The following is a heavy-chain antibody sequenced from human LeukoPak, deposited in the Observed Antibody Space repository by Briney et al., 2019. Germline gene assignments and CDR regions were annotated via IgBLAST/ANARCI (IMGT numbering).Heavy chain of an antibody. V-gene: IGHV1-8*01. CDR1: GYTFTSYD. CDR3: ARPVIAYYYDSSGYYYGY. Sequence: ASVKVSCKASGYTFTSYDINWVRQATGQGLEWMGWMNPNSGNTGHAQKFQGRVTMTRNTSISTAYMELSSLRSEDTAVYYCARPVIAYYYDSSGYYYGYWGQGTLVTVSS. D-gene: IGHD3-22*01. CDR2: MNPNSGNT. J-gene: IGHJ4*02.